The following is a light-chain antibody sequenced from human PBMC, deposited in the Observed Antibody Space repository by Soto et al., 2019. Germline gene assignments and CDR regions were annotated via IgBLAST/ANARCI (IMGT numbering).Light chain of an antibody. Sequence: EIVMTQSPVTLSVSPGERATISCRASHDVSSRLAWYQQKPGKAPKLLIYDASTRATGLPARFSGSGSGTELTLTISSLQSEDFAVYYCQHYTNCPLTFGGGTKVEIK. CDR3: QHYTNCPLT. CDR1: HDVSSR. CDR2: DAS. J-gene: IGKJ4*01. V-gene: IGKV3-15*01.